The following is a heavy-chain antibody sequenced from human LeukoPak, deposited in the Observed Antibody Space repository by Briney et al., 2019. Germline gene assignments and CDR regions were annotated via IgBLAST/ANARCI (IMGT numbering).Heavy chain of an antibody. Sequence: GGSLRLSCAASGFTVSSNYMSWVRQAPGKGLEWVSVIHSGGSTNYADSVKGRFTISRDASKNTLYLQMNSVRAEDTAVYYCARGYNSFDSWGQGTLVTVSS. CDR3: ARGYNSFDS. CDR1: GFTVSSNY. V-gene: IGHV3-53*01. CDR2: IHSGGST. J-gene: IGHJ4*02. D-gene: IGHD1-1*01.